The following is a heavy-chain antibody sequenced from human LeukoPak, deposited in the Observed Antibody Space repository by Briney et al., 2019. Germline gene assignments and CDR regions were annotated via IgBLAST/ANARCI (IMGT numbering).Heavy chain of an antibody. CDR3: ARDGTPYSSSWLPFDY. Sequence: SETLSLTCTVSGGSISSSSYYWGWIRQPPGKGLEWTGSIYYSGSTYYNPSLKSRVTISVDTSKNQFSLKLNSVTPEDTAVYYCARDGTPYSSSWLPFDYWGQGTLVTVSS. J-gene: IGHJ4*02. V-gene: IGHV4-39*07. CDR1: GGSISSSSYY. D-gene: IGHD6-13*01. CDR2: IYYSGST.